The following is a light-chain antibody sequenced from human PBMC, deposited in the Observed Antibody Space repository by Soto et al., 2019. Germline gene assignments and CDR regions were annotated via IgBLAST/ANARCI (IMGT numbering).Light chain of an antibody. V-gene: IGKV1-5*03. J-gene: IGKJ1*01. CDR1: QSISSW. Sequence: DIQKTQSPSTLSASVGDRVTITCRASQSISSWLAWYQQKPGKAPKLLIYKASSLESGVPSRFSGSGSGTEFTLTISSLQPDDFATYYCQQWGTFGQGTKVEIK. CDR2: KAS. CDR3: QQWGT.